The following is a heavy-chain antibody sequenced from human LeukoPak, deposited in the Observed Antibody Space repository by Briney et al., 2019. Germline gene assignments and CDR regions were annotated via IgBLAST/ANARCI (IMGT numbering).Heavy chain of an antibody. D-gene: IGHD2-8*01. J-gene: IGHJ4*02. V-gene: IGHV3-30*03. CDR1: GFTFSTYW. CDR3: ARAGGGKRGYCTNGVCSYFDY. CDR2: ISYDGTKK. Sequence: GGSLRLSCAASGFTFSTYWMSWVRQAPGKGLEWVAVISYDGTKKYYTDSAKGRFTISRDNSKNTLYLQMNSLRAEDTAVYYCARAGGGKRGYCTNGVCSYFDYWGQGTLVTVSS.